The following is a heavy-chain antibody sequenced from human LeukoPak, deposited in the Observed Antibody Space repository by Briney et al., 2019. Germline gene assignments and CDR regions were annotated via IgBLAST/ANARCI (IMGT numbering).Heavy chain of an antibody. CDR2: MNPNSGNT. Sequence: ASVKVSCKASGYTLTSYDINWVRQATGQGLEWMGWMNPNSGNTGYAQKFQGRVTITRNTSISTAYMELSSLRSEDTAVYYCARARYFDWFYYYYYMDVWGKGTTVTVSS. CDR3: ARARYFDWFYYYYYMDV. D-gene: IGHD3-9*01. J-gene: IGHJ6*03. CDR1: GYTLTSYD. V-gene: IGHV1-8*03.